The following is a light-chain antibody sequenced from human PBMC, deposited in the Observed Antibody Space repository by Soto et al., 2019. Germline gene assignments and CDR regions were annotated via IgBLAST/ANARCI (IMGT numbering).Light chain of an antibody. CDR2: VGTGGIVG. CDR1: SGYSNYK. CDR3: GADHGSGSNFVCV. V-gene: IGLV9-49*01. Sequence: QSALTQPPSASASLGASVTLTCTLSSGYSNYKVAWYQQRPGKGPRFVMRVGTGGIVGSKGDGIPDRFSVLGSGLNRYLTIKNIQEEDESDYHCGADHGSGSNFVCVFGGGTQLTVL. J-gene: IGLJ3*02.